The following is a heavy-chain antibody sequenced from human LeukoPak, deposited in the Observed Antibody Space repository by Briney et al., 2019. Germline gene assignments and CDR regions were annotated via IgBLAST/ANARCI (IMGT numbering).Heavy chain of an antibody. J-gene: IGHJ4*02. D-gene: IGHD3-3*02. CDR1: GYTFTDYY. V-gene: IGHV1-2*02. CDR2: INPNSGDT. CDR3: ARIRGVAF. Sequence: ASVKVSCKASGYTFTDYYLHWVRQAPGHGLQWMGFINPNSGDTNYAQNFQGRVTMTRDTSISTAHMELSRLTSDDTAVYYCARIRGVAFWGQGTLVTVSS.